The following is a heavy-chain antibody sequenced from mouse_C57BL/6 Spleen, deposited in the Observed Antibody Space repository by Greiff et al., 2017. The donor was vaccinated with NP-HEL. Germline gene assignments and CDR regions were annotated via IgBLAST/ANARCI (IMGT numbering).Heavy chain of an antibody. CDR3: ARPYYDYVDWFAY. D-gene: IGHD2-4*01. CDR1: GYTFTSYW. CDR2: IHPNSGST. V-gene: IGHV1-64*01. Sequence: QVQLQQPGAELVKPGASVKLSCKASGYTFTSYWMHWVKQRPGQGLEWIGMIHPNSGSTNYNEKFKSKATLTVDKSSSTAYMQLSSLTSEDSAVYYCARPYYDYVDWFAYWGQGTLVTVSA. J-gene: IGHJ3*01.